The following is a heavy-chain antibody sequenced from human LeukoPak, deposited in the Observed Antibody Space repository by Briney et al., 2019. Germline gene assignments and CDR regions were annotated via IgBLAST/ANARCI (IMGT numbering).Heavy chain of an antibody. Sequence: PSETLSLTCTVSGGSISSYYWSWIRQPPGKGLEWIGYIYYSGSTNYNPSLKSRVTISVDTSKNQFSLKLSSVTAADTAVYYCARGKGTRTAYYYYYYMDVWGQGTTVTVSS. CDR3: ARGKGTRTAYYYYYYMDV. D-gene: IGHD1-1*01. CDR1: GGSISSYY. V-gene: IGHV4-59*01. CDR2: IYYSGST. J-gene: IGHJ6*03.